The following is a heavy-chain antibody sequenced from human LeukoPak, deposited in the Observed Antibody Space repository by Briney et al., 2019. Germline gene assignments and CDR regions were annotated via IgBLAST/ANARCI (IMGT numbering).Heavy chain of an antibody. D-gene: IGHD6-13*01. V-gene: IGHV4-59*01. J-gene: IGHJ4*02. CDR3: ARDQGTAGGIDY. CDR2: IYYSGST. CDR1: GGSISSYY. Sequence: SETLSLTCTVSGGSISSYYWSWIRQPPGKGLEWIGYIYYSGSTNYNPSLKSRVTISVDTSKNQFSLKLSSVTAADTAVYYCARDQGTAGGIDYWGQGTLVTVSS.